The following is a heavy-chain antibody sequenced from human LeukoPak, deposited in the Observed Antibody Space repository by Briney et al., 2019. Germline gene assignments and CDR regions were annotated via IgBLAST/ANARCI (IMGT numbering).Heavy chain of an antibody. V-gene: IGHV4-39*01. Sequence: SETLSLTCTVSGDSISRTNCYCGWIRQPPGKGLEWIGSIYYSGTTNYNPSLKSRVTISVDTTKKQFSLKLRSVTAADTAVYYCARLPRYDFWSWGQGTLVTVSS. CDR1: GDSISRTNCY. D-gene: IGHD3-3*01. CDR2: IYYSGTT. CDR3: ARLPRYDFWS. J-gene: IGHJ4*02.